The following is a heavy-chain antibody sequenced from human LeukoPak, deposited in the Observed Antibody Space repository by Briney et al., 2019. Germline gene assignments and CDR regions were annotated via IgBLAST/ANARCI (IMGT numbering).Heavy chain of an antibody. Sequence: SETLSLTCTVSGGSISSYYWSWIRQPPGKGLEWIGEINHSGSTNYNPSLKSRVTISVDTSKNQFSLKLSSVTAADTAVYYCARERVGSGSYRTYFDYWGQGTLVTVSS. V-gene: IGHV4-34*01. CDR3: ARERVGSGSYRTYFDY. J-gene: IGHJ4*02. D-gene: IGHD3-10*01. CDR1: GGSISSYY. CDR2: INHSGST.